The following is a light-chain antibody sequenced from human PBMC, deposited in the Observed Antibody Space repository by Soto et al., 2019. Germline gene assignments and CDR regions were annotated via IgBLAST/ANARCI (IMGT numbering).Light chain of an antibody. Sequence: EIVLTQSPGTLSLSPGQRVTLSCRASESISRDHLAWYQQRLGQAPRLLIYGASSGATGIPDRFSGSGSGTDFTLTISRLEPEDFAIYYCQQYGGVPYTFGQGTKVDIK. V-gene: IGKV3-20*01. J-gene: IGKJ2*01. CDR2: GAS. CDR1: ESISRDH. CDR3: QQYGGVPYT.